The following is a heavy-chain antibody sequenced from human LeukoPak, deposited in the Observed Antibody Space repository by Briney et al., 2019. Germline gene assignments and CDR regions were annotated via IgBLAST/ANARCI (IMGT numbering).Heavy chain of an antibody. CDR2: MSDSGGRT. D-gene: IGHD2-2*01. V-gene: IGHV3-23*01. CDR3: AKGGVPAAQTD. CDR1: GITLSNYG. J-gene: IGHJ4*02. Sequence: GGSLRLSCAVSGITLSNYGMSWVRQAPGKGLEWVAGMSDSGGRTNYADSVKGRFTISRDNSKNTLYLQMNSPRAEDTAVYYCAKGGVPAAQTDWGQGTLVTVSS.